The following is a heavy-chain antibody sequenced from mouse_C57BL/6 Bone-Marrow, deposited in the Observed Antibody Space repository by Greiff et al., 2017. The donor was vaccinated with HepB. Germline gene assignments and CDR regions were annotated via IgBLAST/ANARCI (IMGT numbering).Heavy chain of an antibody. J-gene: IGHJ1*03. CDR3: DRQGTGYCDV. Sequence: EVKLMESGGGLVQPGGSLKLSCAASGFTFSDYYMYWVRQTPEKRLEWVAYISNGGGSTYYPDTVKRRFPISRDNAKNTLYLQMSRLKSEDTAMYYCDRQGTGYCDVWGTGTTVTVSS. V-gene: IGHV5-12*01. CDR2: ISNGGGST. CDR1: GFTFSDYY.